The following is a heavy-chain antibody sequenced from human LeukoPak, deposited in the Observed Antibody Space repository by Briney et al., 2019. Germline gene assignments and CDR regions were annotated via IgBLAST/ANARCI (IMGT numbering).Heavy chain of an antibody. CDR3: ARWRPYFYDSSGYVDY. D-gene: IGHD3-22*01. V-gene: IGHV4-59*01. CDR1: GDSMTLYY. J-gene: IGHJ4*02. Sequence: SETLSLTCTVAGDSMTLYYWCWIQQSPGKGLEWIGNMYYSGSPDYNPSLKSRVAISIDTSKNQFSLRLTSVTAADTAVYYCARWRPYFYDSSGYVDYWGQGTLVTVSS. CDR2: MYYSGSP.